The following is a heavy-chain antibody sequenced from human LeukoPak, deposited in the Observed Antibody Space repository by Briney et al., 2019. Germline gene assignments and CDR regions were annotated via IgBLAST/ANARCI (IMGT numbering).Heavy chain of an antibody. CDR1: GGTFSSYA. CDR3: ARGSVAAAATFDY. CDR2: IIPILGIA. J-gene: IGHJ4*02. V-gene: IGHV1-69*04. D-gene: IGHD6-13*01. Sequence: AASVTVSCTASGGTFSSYAISWVRQAPGQGLEWMGRIIPILGIANYAQKFQGRVTITADKSTSTAYMELSSLRSEDTAVYYCARGSVAAAATFDYWGQGTLVTVSS.